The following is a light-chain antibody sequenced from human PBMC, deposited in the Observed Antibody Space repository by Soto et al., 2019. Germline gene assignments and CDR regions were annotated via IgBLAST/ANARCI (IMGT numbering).Light chain of an antibody. Sequence: EMVLPQSPATLSLSPGERATLSCRASQSVSSYLAWYQQKPGQAPRLLIYDASNRATGIPARFRGSGSGTDFTLTISSLEPEDFAVYYCQQRSNWPPITFGQGTRVEIK. CDR2: DAS. J-gene: IGKJ5*01. CDR3: QQRSNWPPIT. V-gene: IGKV3-11*01. CDR1: QSVSSY.